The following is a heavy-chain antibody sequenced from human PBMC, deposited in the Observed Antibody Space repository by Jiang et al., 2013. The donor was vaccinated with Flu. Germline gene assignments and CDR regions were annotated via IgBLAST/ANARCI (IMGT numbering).Heavy chain of an antibody. CDR1: YSFTSYW. D-gene: IGHD4-17*01. Sequence: YSFTSYWIGWVRQMPGKGLEWMGIIYPGDSDTRYSPSFQGQVTISADKSISTAYLQWSSLKASDTAMYYCARGTTVTTFRDAFDIWGQGTMVTISS. J-gene: IGHJ3*02. CDR2: IYPGDSDT. CDR3: ARGTTVTTFRDAFDI. V-gene: IGHV5-51*01.